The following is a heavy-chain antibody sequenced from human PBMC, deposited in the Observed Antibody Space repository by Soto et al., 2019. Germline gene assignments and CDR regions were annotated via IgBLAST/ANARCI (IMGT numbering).Heavy chain of an antibody. V-gene: IGHV4-34*01. CDR2: INYSGST. D-gene: IGHD3-10*01. CDR3: ARASYYGSGIGRSHAFDY. CDR1: GGSFSGHY. J-gene: IGHJ4*02. Sequence: QVQLQQWGAGLLKPSETLSLTCAVYGGSFSGHYWNWIRQSPGKGLEWIGEINYSGSTNYNPSLKSRVTISFDTSKNQFSLNLISLTAADTAVYYCARASYYGSGIGRSHAFDYWGQGTLVSVSS.